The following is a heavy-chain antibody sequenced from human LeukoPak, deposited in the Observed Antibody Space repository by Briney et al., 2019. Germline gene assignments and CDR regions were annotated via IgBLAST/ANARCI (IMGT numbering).Heavy chain of an antibody. CDR3: ARDLSEKYSSDY. J-gene: IGHJ4*02. CDR2: ISSSGSHM. D-gene: IGHD2-15*01. V-gene: IGHV3-21*01. CDR1: GFTFSSYS. Sequence: TGGSLRLSCAASGFTFSSYSMNWVRQAPGKGLEWVSSISSSGSHMYYADSVKGRFTISRDNAKNSLYLQMNSLRAEDTAVYYCARDLSEKYSSDYWGQGTLVTVSS.